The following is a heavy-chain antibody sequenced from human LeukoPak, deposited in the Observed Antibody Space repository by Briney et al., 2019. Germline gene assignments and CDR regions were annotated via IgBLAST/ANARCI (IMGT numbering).Heavy chain of an antibody. CDR1: GGSVRSGIYY. CDR2: VHYSGST. Sequence: PSETLSLTCTVSGGSVRSGIYYWSWIRQPPGKGLEWIGYVHYSGSTNYNPSLKSRVTLPLDATKNQFSLKMRSVTAADTAVYYCARNPFLGEGPQLGFDYWGQGTLVTVSS. CDR3: ARNPFLGEGPQLGFDY. J-gene: IGHJ4*02. V-gene: IGHV4-61*01. D-gene: IGHD5-24*01.